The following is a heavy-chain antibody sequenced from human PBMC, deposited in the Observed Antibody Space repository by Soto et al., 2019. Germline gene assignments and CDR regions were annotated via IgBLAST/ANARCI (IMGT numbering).Heavy chain of an antibody. CDR1: GGSISSYY. CDR3: EIAGGNGPFHY. J-gene: IGHJ4*02. Sequence: SETLSLTCTVSGGSISSYYWTWIRQPPGKGLEWIGYIYYSGSTNYSPSLKSRVTILIDTSKNQFSLKLSSVTAADTAVYYCEIAGGNGPFHYWGQGTLVTVYS. V-gene: IGHV4-59*01. D-gene: IGHD4-4*01. CDR2: IYYSGST.